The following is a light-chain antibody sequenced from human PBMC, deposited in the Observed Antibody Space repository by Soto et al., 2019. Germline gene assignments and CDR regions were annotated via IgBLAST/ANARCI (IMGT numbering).Light chain of an antibody. Sequence: QPVLTQPPSASGTPGQRVTISCSGSSSNIGSNYVYWYQQLPGTAPKLLIYRNNQRPSGVPDRFSGSKSGTSASLAISGLRSEDEADYYCAAWEDSLSGWVFGGGTKLTVL. J-gene: IGLJ3*02. V-gene: IGLV1-47*01. CDR3: AAWEDSLSGWV. CDR1: SSNIGSNY. CDR2: RNN.